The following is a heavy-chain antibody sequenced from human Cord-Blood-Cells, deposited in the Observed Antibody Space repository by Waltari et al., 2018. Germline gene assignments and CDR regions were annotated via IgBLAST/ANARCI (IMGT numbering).Heavy chain of an antibody. CDR3: ARGLLGYYYYYGMDV. J-gene: IGHJ6*02. D-gene: IGHD2-15*01. Sequence: EVQLVESGGGLVKPGGSLRLSCAASGFPFSSFSMNWVRPAPGKGLEWVSSISSSSSYIYYADSVKGRFTISRDNAKNSLYLQMNSLRAEDTAVYYCARGLLGYYYYYGMDVWGQGTTVTVSS. CDR1: GFPFSSFS. CDR2: ISSSSSYI. V-gene: IGHV3-21*01.